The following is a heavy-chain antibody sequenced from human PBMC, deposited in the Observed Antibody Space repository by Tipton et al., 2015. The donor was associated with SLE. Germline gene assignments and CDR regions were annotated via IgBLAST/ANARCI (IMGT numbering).Heavy chain of an antibody. Sequence: TLSLTCAVSGYSISSGYYWGWIRQPPGKGLEWIGSIYHSGSTYYNPSLKSRVTISVDTSKNQFSLKLSSVTAADTAVYYCASSGIAVAGNDAFDIWGQGTMVTVSS. CDR3: ASSGIAVAGNDAFDI. V-gene: IGHV4-38-2*01. CDR2: IYHSGST. D-gene: IGHD6-19*01. J-gene: IGHJ3*02. CDR1: GYSISSGYY.